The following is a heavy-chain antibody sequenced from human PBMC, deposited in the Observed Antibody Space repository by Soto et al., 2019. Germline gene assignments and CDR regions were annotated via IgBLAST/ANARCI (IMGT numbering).Heavy chain of an antibody. D-gene: IGHD3-22*01. CDR3: ASTKYDSSAYYYWYLGL. V-gene: IGHV1-69*06. J-gene: IGHJ2*01. Sequence: QVELVQSGAAVKKPGSSVMFSGQASEDTFRHYSISLGRHAPRQGIEWMRGIIPIFGTANYAQKFQGRVTINADTSANTVYLELSSLRSEDTAVYYCASTKYDSSAYYYWYLGLWGRGTLVTVSS. CDR2: IIPIFGTA. CDR1: EDTFRHYS.